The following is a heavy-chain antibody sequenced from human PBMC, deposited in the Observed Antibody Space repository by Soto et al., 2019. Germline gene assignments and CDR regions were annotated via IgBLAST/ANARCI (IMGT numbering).Heavy chain of an antibody. Sequence: QVQLVQSGADVKKPGSSVKVSCKASGGTFSSYAISWVRQAPGQGLEWMGGIIPIFGTANYAQKFQGRVTITADESTSTAYMELSSLRSEDTAVYYCARDRIAARPRIYYYYGMDVWGQGTTVTVSS. V-gene: IGHV1-69*01. CDR1: GGTFSSYA. CDR2: IIPIFGTA. J-gene: IGHJ6*02. CDR3: ARDRIAARPRIYYYYGMDV. D-gene: IGHD6-6*01.